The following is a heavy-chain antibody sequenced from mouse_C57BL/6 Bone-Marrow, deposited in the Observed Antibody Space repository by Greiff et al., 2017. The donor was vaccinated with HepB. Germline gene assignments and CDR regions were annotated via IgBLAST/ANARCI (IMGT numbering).Heavy chain of an antibody. D-gene: IGHD1-2*01. Sequence: EVKLMESGGDLVKPGGSLKLSCAASGFTFSSYGMSWVRQTPDKRLEWVATISSGGSYTYYPDSVKGRFTISRDNAKNTLYLQMSSLKSEDTAMYYCARRRGNYGLFAYWGQGTLVTVSA. CDR3: ARRRGNYGLFAY. CDR2: ISSGGSYT. J-gene: IGHJ3*01. V-gene: IGHV5-6*02. CDR1: GFTFSSYG.